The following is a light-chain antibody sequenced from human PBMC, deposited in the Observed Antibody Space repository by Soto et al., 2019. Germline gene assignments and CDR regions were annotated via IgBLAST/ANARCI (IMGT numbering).Light chain of an antibody. CDR1: SSDVGGYNY. CDR3: SSYTSSSTQV. Sequence: QSALTQPASVFGSPGQSITISCTGTSSDVGGYNYVSWYQQHPGKAPKVMIYDVSNRPSGVSNRFSCSKSGNTASLTISGLQAEDEADYYCSSYTSSSTQVFGTGTTLTVL. J-gene: IGLJ1*01. CDR2: DVS. V-gene: IGLV2-14*03.